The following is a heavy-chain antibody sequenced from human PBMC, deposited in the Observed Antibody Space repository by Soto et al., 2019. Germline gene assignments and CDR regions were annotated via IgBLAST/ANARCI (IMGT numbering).Heavy chain of an antibody. CDR1: GGSISSSSYY. CDR2: IYYSGST. CDR3: ARHVIAPAYCSGGSCYSVGYWYFDL. D-gene: IGHD2-15*01. Sequence: ETLSLTCTVSGGSISSSSYYWGWIRQPPGKGLEWIGSIYYSGSTYYNPSLKSRVTISVDTSKNQFSLKLSSVTAADTAVYYCARHVIAPAYCSGGSCYSVGYWYFDLWGRGTLVTVSS. V-gene: IGHV4-39*01. J-gene: IGHJ2*01.